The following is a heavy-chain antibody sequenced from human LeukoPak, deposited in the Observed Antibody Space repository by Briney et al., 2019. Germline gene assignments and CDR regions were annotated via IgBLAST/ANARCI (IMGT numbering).Heavy chain of an antibody. V-gene: IGHV3-30*02. CDR2: IRYDGSDK. J-gene: IGHJ6*03. Sequence: GGSLRLSCAASGFTFSNYGMHWVRQAPGKGLEWVAFIRYDGSDKYYADSVKGRLTISRDNSKKTLYLQMNSLRAEDTAVYYCAKGEFFGSLDYYYMDVWGKGTTVTVSS. D-gene: IGHD3-10*01. CDR1: GFTFSNYG. CDR3: AKGEFFGSLDYYYMDV.